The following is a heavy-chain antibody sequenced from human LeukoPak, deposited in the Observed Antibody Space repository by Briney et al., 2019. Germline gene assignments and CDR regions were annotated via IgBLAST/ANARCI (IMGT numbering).Heavy chain of an antibody. CDR3: ARAVLRFLEWLFPLPTNWFDP. V-gene: IGHV4-30-4*01. Sequence: SETLSLTCTVSGGSISSGDYYWCWIRQPPGKGLEWIGYIYYSGSTYYNPSLKSRVTISVDTSKNQFSLKLSTVTAADTAVYYCARAVLRFLEWLFPLPTNWFDPWGQGTLVTVSS. D-gene: IGHD3-3*01. CDR1: GGSISSGDYY. CDR2: IYYSGST. J-gene: IGHJ5*02.